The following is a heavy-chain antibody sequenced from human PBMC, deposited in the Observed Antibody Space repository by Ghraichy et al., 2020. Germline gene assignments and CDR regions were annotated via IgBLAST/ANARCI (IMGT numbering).Heavy chain of an antibody. Sequence: GGSLRLSCAASGFTFSSYAMSWVRQAPGKGLEWVSAISGSGGSTYYADSVKGRFTISRDNSKNTLYLQMNSLRAEDTAVYYCAKDKREDTIFGVVIGPGIGMDVWGQGTTVTVSS. D-gene: IGHD3-3*01. CDR2: ISGSGGST. V-gene: IGHV3-23*01. CDR3: AKDKREDTIFGVVIGPGIGMDV. CDR1: GFTFSSYA. J-gene: IGHJ6*02.